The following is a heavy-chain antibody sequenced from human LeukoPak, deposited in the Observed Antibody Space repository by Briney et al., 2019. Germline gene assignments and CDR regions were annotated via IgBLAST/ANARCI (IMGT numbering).Heavy chain of an antibody. CDR1: GGTFSSYA. CDR3: ARESLLRDYYDSSGYYYFDY. D-gene: IGHD3-22*01. CDR2: IIPIFGTA. Sequence: ASVKVSCKASGGTFSSYAISGVRQAPAQGLEGMVGIIPIFGTANYAQKFQGRVTITADESTSTAYMELSSLRSEDTAVYYCARESLLRDYYDSSGYYYFDYWGQGTLVTVSS. V-gene: IGHV1-69*13. J-gene: IGHJ4*02.